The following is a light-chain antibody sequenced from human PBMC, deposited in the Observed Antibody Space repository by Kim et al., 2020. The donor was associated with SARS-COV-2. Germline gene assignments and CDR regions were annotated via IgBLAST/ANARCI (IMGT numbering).Light chain of an antibody. Sequence: SASVDVVNITCRRAQGRSSRLVWYYQQKRKAPTLLMYCAANFQKGVPPTFSGSGSGSDVTTTIISMQHEDVVAYYCRQEYNSHRTFGQGTKVDIK. CDR1: QGRSSR. CDR2: CAA. V-gene: IGKV1-6*01. CDR3: RQEYNSHRT. J-gene: IGKJ1*01.